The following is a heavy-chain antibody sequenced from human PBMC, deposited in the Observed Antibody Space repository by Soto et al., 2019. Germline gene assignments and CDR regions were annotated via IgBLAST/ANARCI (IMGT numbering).Heavy chain of an antibody. CDR3: AREGLVAGSFDY. J-gene: IGHJ4*02. D-gene: IGHD6-19*01. CDR2: IYYSGST. Sequence: TSETLSLTCTVSGGSISSYYLSWIRQPPGKGLEWIGYIYYSGSTNYNPSLKSRVTISVDTSKNQFSLKLSSVTAADTAVYYCAREGLVAGSFDYWGQGTLVTVPQ. CDR1: GGSISSYY. V-gene: IGHV4-59*01.